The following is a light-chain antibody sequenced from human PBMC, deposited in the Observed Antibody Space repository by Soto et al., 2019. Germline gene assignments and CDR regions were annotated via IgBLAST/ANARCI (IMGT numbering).Light chain of an antibody. J-gene: IGLJ2*01. CDR2: NND. CDR3: EAWDDSLYGAV. Sequence: VLTQPPSASGTPGQRVTISCSGSSSNIGANPINWYQQLPGTAPKLLIYNNDQRPSGVPDRFSASKSGTSASLAISGLQSEDEADYYCEAWDDSLYGAVLGGGTKLTVL. CDR1: SSNIGANP. V-gene: IGLV1-44*01.